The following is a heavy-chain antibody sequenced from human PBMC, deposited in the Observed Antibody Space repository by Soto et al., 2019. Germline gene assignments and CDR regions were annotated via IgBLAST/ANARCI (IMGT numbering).Heavy chain of an antibody. V-gene: IGHV4-59*01. CDR2: IYYSGST. J-gene: IGHJ4*02. Sequence: QVQLQESGPGLVKPSETLSLTCTVSGGSISSYYWSWIRQPPGKGLEWIGYIYYSGSTNYNPSLKSRVTISVDTSKNQFSLKLSSVTAADTAVYYCAREKDLGSYWVGDFDYWGQGTLVTVSS. CDR3: AREKDLGSYWVGDFDY. D-gene: IGHD1-26*01. CDR1: GGSISSYY.